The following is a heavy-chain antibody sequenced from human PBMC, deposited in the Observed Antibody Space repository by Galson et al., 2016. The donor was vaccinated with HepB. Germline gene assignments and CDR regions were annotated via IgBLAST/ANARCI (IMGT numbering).Heavy chain of an antibody. J-gene: IGHJ4*02. V-gene: IGHV5-51*01. CDR2: IYPGDSDK. Sequence: QSGAEVKKPGESLKISCKGSGYGFTSYWIGWVRQMPGKGLEWIGIIYPGDSDKRYSPSFQGQVTISADKSISTAHLQWSSLKASDSGMYYCARPYCSGGRCYLDYWGQGTLVTVSS. CDR3: ARPYCSGGRCYLDY. D-gene: IGHD2-15*01. CDR1: GYGFTSYW.